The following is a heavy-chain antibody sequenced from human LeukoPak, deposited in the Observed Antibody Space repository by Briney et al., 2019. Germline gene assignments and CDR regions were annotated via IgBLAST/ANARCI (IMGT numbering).Heavy chain of an antibody. J-gene: IGHJ4*02. CDR3: AKDMYYDSSGPIFDY. CDR1: GFTFSNYG. Sequence: GGSLRLSCAASGFTFSNYGMSWVRQAPGKGLEWVSTISGSGGNTYYADSVKGRFTISRDTSKNTLYLQMNSPRAEDTAVYYCAKDMYYDSSGPIFDYWGQGTLVTVSS. D-gene: IGHD3-22*01. CDR2: ISGSGGNT. V-gene: IGHV3-23*01.